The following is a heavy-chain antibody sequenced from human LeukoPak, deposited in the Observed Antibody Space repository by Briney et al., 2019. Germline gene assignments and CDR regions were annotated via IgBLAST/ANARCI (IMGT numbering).Heavy chain of an antibody. D-gene: IGHD4-17*01. CDR2: IYTSGST. Sequence: KPSETLSLTCTVSGGSSSSYYWSWIRQPAGKGQEWIGRIYTSGSTNYNPSLKSRVTMSVDTSKNQFSLKLSSVTAADTAVYYCARNSLYGDYVDYWGQGTLVTVSS. CDR1: GGSSSSYY. J-gene: IGHJ4*02. V-gene: IGHV4-4*07. CDR3: ARNSLYGDYVDY.